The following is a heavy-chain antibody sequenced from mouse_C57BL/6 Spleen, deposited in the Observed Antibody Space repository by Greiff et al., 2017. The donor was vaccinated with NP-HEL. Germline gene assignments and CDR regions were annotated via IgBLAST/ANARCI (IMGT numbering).Heavy chain of an antibody. D-gene: IGHD2-1*01. CDR1: GYTFTSYW. CDR2: IDPSDSET. CDR3: ARKADGNYWFAY. J-gene: IGHJ3*01. V-gene: IGHV1-52*01. Sequence: QVQLQQSGAELVRPGSSVKLSCKASGYTFTSYWMHWVKQRPIQGLEWIGNIDPSDSETHYNQKFKDKATLTVDKSSSTAYMQLSSLTSEDSAVYYCARKADGNYWFAYWGQGTLVTVSA.